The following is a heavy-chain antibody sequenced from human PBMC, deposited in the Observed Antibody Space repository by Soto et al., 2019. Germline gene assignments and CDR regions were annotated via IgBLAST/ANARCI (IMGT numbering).Heavy chain of an antibody. Sequence: QVQVQESGPGLVKPSGTLSLTCVVSGGSISTDNWWRWVRQPPGKGLEWIGGIYHSGRTNYSPSLKSRVSISADTSKNELSLQMTSVTAADTAVYYCARDQDSGWGLDSWGQGMLVTVSS. V-gene: IGHV4-4*02. CDR3: ARDQDSGWGLDS. CDR2: IYHSGRT. CDR1: GGSISTDNW. J-gene: IGHJ4*02. D-gene: IGHD6-19*01.